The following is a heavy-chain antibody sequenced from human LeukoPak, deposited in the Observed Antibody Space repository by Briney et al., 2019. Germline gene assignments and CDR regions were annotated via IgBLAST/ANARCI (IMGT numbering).Heavy chain of an antibody. CDR2: ISNNGGYT. CDR3: ARDLTSYYDFWSGYQYYYYYGMDV. CDR1: GFTFSSSA. Sequence: GGSLRLSCAASGFTFSSSAMSWVRQAPGKGLEWVSAISNNGGYTYYADSVQGRFTISRDNSKSTLCLQMNSLRAEDTAVYYCARDLTSYYDFWSGYQYYYYYGMDVWGQGTTVTVSS. D-gene: IGHD3-3*01. V-gene: IGHV3-23*01. J-gene: IGHJ6*02.